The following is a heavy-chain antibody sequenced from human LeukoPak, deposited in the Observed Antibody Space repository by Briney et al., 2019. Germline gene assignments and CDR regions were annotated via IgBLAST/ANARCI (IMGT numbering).Heavy chain of an antibody. Sequence: SQTLSLTCAISGDSVSNNIASWDWIRQSPSRGLEWLGRTYYLSHWVRDYAESVRSRITINPDTSKNQFSLLLNSVEPGDSAVYFCARRGDGNSYYDYWGQGILVTVSS. D-gene: IGHD3-16*01. CDR1: GDSVSNNIAS. CDR3: ARRGDGNSYYDY. CDR2: TYYLSHWVR. V-gene: IGHV6-1*01. J-gene: IGHJ4*02.